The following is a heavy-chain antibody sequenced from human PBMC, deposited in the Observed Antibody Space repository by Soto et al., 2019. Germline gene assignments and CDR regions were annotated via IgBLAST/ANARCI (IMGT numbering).Heavy chain of an antibody. Sequence: SETVSLTCSVSGASISSFNWNWVRQPAGKGPEWVGRLNIAGTINYNPSLKSRITMSMDTSKNQISLHLRSVTAADTAIYYCARYRGEYTSSWFWYFSHWGHGTLVTVSS. CDR3: ARYRGEYTSSWFWYFSH. CDR1: GASISSFN. V-gene: IGHV4-4*07. CDR2: LNIAGTI. D-gene: IGHD6-13*01. J-gene: IGHJ2*01.